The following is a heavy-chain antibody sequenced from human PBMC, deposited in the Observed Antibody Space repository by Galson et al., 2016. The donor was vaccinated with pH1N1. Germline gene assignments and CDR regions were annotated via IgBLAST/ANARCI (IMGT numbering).Heavy chain of an antibody. CDR1: GFTFSNYA. CDR3: ATGGSGYDRPGYYDGLDV. J-gene: IGHJ6*02. Sequence: SLRLSCAASGFTFSNYAMSWVRQAPGKGLEWVSAISGRGDSVYYAGSVKGRFTISRDNAKNTLYLQMNSLRGDDTDVYYCATGGSGYDRPGYYDGLDVWGQGATVTVSS. V-gene: IGHV3-23*01. CDR2: ISGRGDSV. D-gene: IGHD5-12*01.